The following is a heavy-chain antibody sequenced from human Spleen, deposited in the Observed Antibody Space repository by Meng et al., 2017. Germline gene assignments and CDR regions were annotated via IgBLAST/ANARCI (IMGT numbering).Heavy chain of an antibody. D-gene: IGHD6-13*01. Sequence: QLVQAGAEVKKPGASVKVHSTPSGYTFTASYVPWVRRAPGQGLDWMGRIDPNSGVTEYAQKFQGRVTMTGDTSISTAYMELSKLRSDDTAIYYCVRDEDISAAGKLFGDYWGQGTLVTVSS. V-gene: IGHV1-2*06. J-gene: IGHJ4*02. CDR2: IDPNSGVT. CDR3: VRDEDISAAGKLFGDY. CDR1: GYTFTASY.